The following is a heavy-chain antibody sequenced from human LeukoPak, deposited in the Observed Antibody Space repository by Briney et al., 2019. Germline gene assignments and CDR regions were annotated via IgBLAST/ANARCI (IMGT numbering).Heavy chain of an antibody. Sequence: AASVKVSCTASGYSFRDFGIGWVRQAPGQGLEWMGWINVYNGKTNSAEKVQGRVTMTTDTSTSTVYMELRSLRSDDTAVYYCASRSGTNPYYFDYWGQGTLVTVSS. CDR3: ASRSGTNPYYFDY. J-gene: IGHJ4*02. D-gene: IGHD1-26*01. CDR2: INVYNGKT. CDR1: GYSFRDFG. V-gene: IGHV1-18*01.